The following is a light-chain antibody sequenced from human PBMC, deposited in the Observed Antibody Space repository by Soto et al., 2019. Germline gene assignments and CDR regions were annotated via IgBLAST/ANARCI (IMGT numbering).Light chain of an antibody. CDR3: LQDYNYPWT. Sequence: AIQMTQSPSYLSASVGYRVPITCRASQGIRNDLGWYQQKPGKAPKLLIYAASSLQSGVPSRFSGSGSGTDFTLTISSLQPEDFATYYCLQDYNYPWTFGQGTKVDIK. J-gene: IGKJ1*01. V-gene: IGKV1-6*01. CDR2: AAS. CDR1: QGIRND.